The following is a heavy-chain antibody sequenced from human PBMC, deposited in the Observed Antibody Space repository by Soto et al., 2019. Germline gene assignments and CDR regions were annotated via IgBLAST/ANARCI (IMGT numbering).Heavy chain of an antibody. CDR3: ATWLDYGDFEGFYF. V-gene: IGHV1-2*02. CDR2: VDPNGGGS. Sequence: QGQLLQSGAEVQKPGASVKVSCKTSGYSFTDYKLHWVRQAPGQGLEWMGWVDPNGGGSNSAQKFQGAVTKTWDTSITTTYLDLTRLKTNGTATYFCATWLDYGDFEGFYFWGQGTLVTVSS. CDR1: GYSFTDYK. D-gene: IGHD4-17*01. J-gene: IGHJ1*01.